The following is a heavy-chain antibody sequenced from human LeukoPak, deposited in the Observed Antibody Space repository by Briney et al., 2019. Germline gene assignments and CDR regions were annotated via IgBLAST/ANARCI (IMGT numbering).Heavy chain of an antibody. V-gene: IGHV6-1*01. CDR3: AREGSSVWYPNYYYGMDV. CDR1: GDSVSSNSAA. CDR2: TYYRSKWYN. Sequence: SQTLSLTCAISGDSVSSNSAAWNWIRQSPSRGLEWLGRTYYRSKWYNDYAVSVKSRITINPDTSKNQFSLQLNSVTPEDTAVYYCAREGSSVWYPNYYYGMDVWGQGTTVTVSS. J-gene: IGHJ6*02. D-gene: IGHD6-19*01.